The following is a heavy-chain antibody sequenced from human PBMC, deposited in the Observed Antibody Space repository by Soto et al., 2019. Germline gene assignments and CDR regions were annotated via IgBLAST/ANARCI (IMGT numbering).Heavy chain of an antibody. CDR3: VTGFR. Sequence: EVQLVESGGGLVQPGGSLRLSCAASGFSFTNIWMYWVRQAPGKGLVWVSRINEDGSMTRHAHSVRGRSTHSRDNANNTLYLQINSLRAEDTAVYYRVTGFRWGQGTLVTVSS. CDR2: INEDGSMT. V-gene: IGHV3-74*01. CDR1: GFSFTNIW. J-gene: IGHJ4*02.